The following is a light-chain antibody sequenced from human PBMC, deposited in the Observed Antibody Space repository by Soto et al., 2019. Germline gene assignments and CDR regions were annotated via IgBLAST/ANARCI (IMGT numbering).Light chain of an antibody. CDR1: QGIRDD. Sequence: IQMTQSPSSLSASVGDRVTITCRASQGIRDDLGWYQQKPGEAPKLLIYAASSLQSGVPSRFSGSVSGTDFTLTICSLQPEDFATYYCLQDYNYPRTFGGGTKVDIK. CDR3: LQDYNYPRT. V-gene: IGKV1-6*01. CDR2: AAS. J-gene: IGKJ4*01.